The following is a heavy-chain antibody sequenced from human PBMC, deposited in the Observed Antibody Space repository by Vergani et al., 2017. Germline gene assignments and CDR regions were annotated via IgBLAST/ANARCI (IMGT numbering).Heavy chain of an antibody. D-gene: IGHD6-13*01. Sequence: EVQLVESGGGLVQPGGSLRLSCAASGFTVSSNYMSWVRQAPGKGLEWVSVIYSGGSTYYADSVKGRFTISRYNAKNSLYLQMNSLRAEDTAVYYCAELVRDYWGQGTLVTVSS. V-gene: IGHV3-66*01. CDR1: GFTVSSNY. J-gene: IGHJ4*02. CDR3: AELVRDY. CDR2: IYSGGST.